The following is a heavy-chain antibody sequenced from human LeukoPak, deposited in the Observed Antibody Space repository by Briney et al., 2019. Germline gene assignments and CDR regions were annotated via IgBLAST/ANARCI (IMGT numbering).Heavy chain of an antibody. CDR3: ARETGSSGWYDGEHWFDP. D-gene: IGHD6-19*01. Sequence: SETLSLTCTVSGGSISSGSYYLSWIRQPPGRGLEWIGYIYYSGSTNYNPSLKSRVTISVDTSKNQFSLKLSSVTAADTAVYYCARETGSSGWYDGEHWFDPWGQGTLVTVSS. CDR2: IYYSGST. V-gene: IGHV4-61*01. J-gene: IGHJ5*02. CDR1: GGSISSGSYY.